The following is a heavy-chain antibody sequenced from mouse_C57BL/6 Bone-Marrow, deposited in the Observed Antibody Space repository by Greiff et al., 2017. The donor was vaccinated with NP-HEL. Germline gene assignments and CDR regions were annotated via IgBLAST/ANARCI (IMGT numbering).Heavy chain of an antibody. CDR2: IDPSDSYT. J-gene: IGHJ2*01. Sequence: VQLQQPGAELVRPGTSVKLSCKASGYTFTSYWMHWVKQRPGQGLEWIGVIDPSDSYTNYNQKFKGKATLTVDTSSSTAYMQLSSLTSEDSAVYYCARPYDGPFDYWGQGTTLTVSS. CDR1: GYTFTSYW. D-gene: IGHD1-1*01. V-gene: IGHV1-59*01. CDR3: ARPYDGPFDY.